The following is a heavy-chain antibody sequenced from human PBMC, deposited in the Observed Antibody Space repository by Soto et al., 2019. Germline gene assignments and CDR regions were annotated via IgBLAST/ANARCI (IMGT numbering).Heavy chain of an antibody. Sequence: EVQLVESGGGLVQPGGSLRLSCAASGFTVSNNYMSWVRQAPGKGLEWVSVIYSGGRTDYADSVKGRFTISRDNSKNTLYLKMNGLRAEDTAGYYCARSSKDYGDYGWGQGTLVTVSS. D-gene: IGHD4-17*01. J-gene: IGHJ4*02. CDR2: IYSGGRT. CDR3: ARSSKDYGDYG. CDR1: GFTVSNNY. V-gene: IGHV3-66*01.